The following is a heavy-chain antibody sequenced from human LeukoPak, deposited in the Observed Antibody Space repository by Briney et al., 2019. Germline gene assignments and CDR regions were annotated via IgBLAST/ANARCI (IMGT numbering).Heavy chain of an antibody. Sequence: GGSLRLSCAASGFTFSSYAMHWVRQAPGKGLEWVAVISYDGSNKYYADSVKGRFTISRDNSKNTLYLQMNSLRAEDTAVYYCAGAHDYVWGSLGTPFDYWGQGTLVTVSS. CDR2: ISYDGSNK. CDR3: AGAHDYVWGSLGTPFDY. J-gene: IGHJ4*02. CDR1: GFTFSSYA. V-gene: IGHV3-30-3*01. D-gene: IGHD3-16*01.